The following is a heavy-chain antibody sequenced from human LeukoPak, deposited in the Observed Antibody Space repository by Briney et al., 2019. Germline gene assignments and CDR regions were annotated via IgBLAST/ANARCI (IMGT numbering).Heavy chain of an antibody. Sequence: GGSLRLSCAASGFSLTNFAMSWVRQAPGKGLEWVSYINDVSSDIHYADSVKGRFTISRDNAKNTLYLQMNSLRAEDTAVYYCARDTYQPGLIDCWGQGTLVTVSS. CDR2: INDVSSDI. J-gene: IGHJ4*02. V-gene: IGHV3-21*05. D-gene: IGHD2-2*01. CDR1: GFSLTNFA. CDR3: ARDTYQPGLIDC.